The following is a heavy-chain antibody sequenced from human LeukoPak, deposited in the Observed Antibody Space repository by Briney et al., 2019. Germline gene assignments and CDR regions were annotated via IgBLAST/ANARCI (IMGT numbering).Heavy chain of an antibody. CDR2: IGTAGDT. D-gene: IGHD3-9*01. CDR3: ARGGRSYDILTGYYAGSWFDP. CDR1: GFTFSSYD. Sequence: PGGSLRLSCAASGFTFSSYDMHWVRQATGKGLEWVSAIGTAGDTYYPGSVKGRFTISRENAKNSLYLQMNSLRAGDTAVYYCARGGRSYDILTGYYAGSWFDPWGQGTLVTVSS. V-gene: IGHV3-13*01. J-gene: IGHJ5*02.